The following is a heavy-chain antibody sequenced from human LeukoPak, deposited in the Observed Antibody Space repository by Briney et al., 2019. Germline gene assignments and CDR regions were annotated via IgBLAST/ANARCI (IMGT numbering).Heavy chain of an antibody. CDR3: ARAYCGGDCYLAY. CDR2: ISSSGSTI. J-gene: IGHJ4*02. CDR1: GFTFSSYW. D-gene: IGHD2-21*02. V-gene: IGHV3-48*01. Sequence: GGSLRLSCAASGFTFSSYWMHWVRQAPGKGLVWVSYISSSGSTIYYADSVKGRFTISRDNSKNTLYLQMNSLRAEDTAVFYCARAYCGGDCYLAYWGQGTLVTVSS.